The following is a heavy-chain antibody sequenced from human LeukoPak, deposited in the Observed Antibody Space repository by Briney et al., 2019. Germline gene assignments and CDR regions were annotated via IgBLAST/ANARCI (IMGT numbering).Heavy chain of an antibody. J-gene: IGHJ5*02. CDR1: GGSISTNDYY. CDR2: IGHGRNA. CDR3: GRHAPYSNYDL. V-gene: IGHV4-39*01. D-gene: IGHD2/OR15-2a*01. Sequence: PSETLSLTCTMSGGSISTNDYYWGWICQPPGKGLEWIGSIGHGRNAFSNPSLKSRVTISVDTSKNRFSLRLSSVTAADTAMYYCGRHAPYSNYDLWGQGTLVTASS.